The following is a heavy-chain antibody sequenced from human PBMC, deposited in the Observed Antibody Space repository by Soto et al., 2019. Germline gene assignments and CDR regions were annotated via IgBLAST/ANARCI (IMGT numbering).Heavy chain of an antibody. D-gene: IGHD3-10*01. CDR1: GFTFRDYA. CDR3: STLPRKRRGSPFNC. CDR2: IRSEAYGGTP. Sequence: QLVESGGGLVKPGRSLRLSCSGSGFTFRDYALTWFRQTPGKGLECVGFIRSEAYGGTPDYAASVQGRFTISRDDFRGVAYLPMDSLKSEDTGIYYCSTLPRKRRGSPFNCWGQGTQVTVSS. V-gene: IGHV3-49*05. J-gene: IGHJ4*02.